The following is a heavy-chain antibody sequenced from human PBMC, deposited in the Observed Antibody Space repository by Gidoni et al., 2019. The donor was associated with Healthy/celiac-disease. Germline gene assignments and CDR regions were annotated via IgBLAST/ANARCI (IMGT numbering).Heavy chain of an antibody. D-gene: IGHD7-27*01. V-gene: IGHV1-69*06. CDR3: ARDEGPLGIQYINYYHYGMDV. Sequence: QVQLVQSGAEVKQPGSAVKVSCKASGGTFSSYAISWVRQAPGQGLEWMGGIIPLFVTANYSQKFQGRVTITADKSTSTAYMVLRSLRSEDPPVYDSARDEGPLGIQYINYYHYGMDVWGQGTTVTVSS. CDR2: IIPLFVTA. CDR1: GGTFSSYA. J-gene: IGHJ6*02.